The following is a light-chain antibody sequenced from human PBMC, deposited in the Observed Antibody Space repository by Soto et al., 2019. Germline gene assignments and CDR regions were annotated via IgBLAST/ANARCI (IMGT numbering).Light chain of an antibody. CDR1: HSVTND. J-gene: IGKJ1*01. CDR2: DAS. Sequence: ELELTQSPGTLSLSPGERATLSCRASHSVTNDLAWYQHKPGQAPRLLIYDASSRATGIPARFSGSGSGTDFTLNISRLEPEDFAVYYCQQLTDWPPPWTCGQGNKVDIK. CDR3: QQLTDWPPPWT. V-gene: IGKV3-11*01.